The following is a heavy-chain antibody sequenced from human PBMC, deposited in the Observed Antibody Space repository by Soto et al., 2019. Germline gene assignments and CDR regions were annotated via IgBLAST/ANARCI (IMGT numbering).Heavy chain of an antibody. J-gene: IGHJ4*02. CDR1: GGSISSSNW. Sequence: QVQLQESGPGLVKPSGTLSLTCAVSGGSISSSNWWSWVRQPPGKGLEWIGEIYHSGSTNYNPSLKCRVTISVDKSKNQFSLKLSSVTAADTAVYYCARDIGVVPAAIRGYYFDYWGQGTLVTVSS. CDR3: ARDIGVVPAAIRGYYFDY. D-gene: IGHD2-2*01. CDR2: IYHSGST. V-gene: IGHV4-4*02.